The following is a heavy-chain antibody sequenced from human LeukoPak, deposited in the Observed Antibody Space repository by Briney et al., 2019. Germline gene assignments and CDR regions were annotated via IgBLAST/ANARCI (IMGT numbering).Heavy chain of an antibody. CDR1: GYTFTSYG. CDR3: ARDPAVNWNEDSWFEP. V-gene: IGHV1-18*01. Sequence: ASVKLSCKASGYTFTSYGITWVRHAPAQGMGWMGWISGYNGNRNYEQKLQGRVTMTTDTSTSTAYMELRSLRYDDTAVYYCARDPAVNWNEDSWFEPWGRGTLVTVSS. D-gene: IGHD1-1*01. J-gene: IGHJ5*02. CDR2: ISGYNGNR.